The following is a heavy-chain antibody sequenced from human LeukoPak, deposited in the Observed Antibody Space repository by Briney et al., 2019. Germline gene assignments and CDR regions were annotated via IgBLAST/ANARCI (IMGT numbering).Heavy chain of an antibody. J-gene: IGHJ4*02. V-gene: IGHV3-23*01. CDR3: AKMITFGGVIVWYYFDY. D-gene: IGHD3-16*02. Sequence: GGSLRLSCAASGFTFSSYAMSWVRQAPGKGLEWVSAISGSGGSTYYADSVKGRLTISRDNSKNTLYLQMNSLRAEDTAVYYCAKMITFGGVIVWYYFDYWGQGTLVTVSS. CDR2: ISGSGGST. CDR1: GFTFSSYA.